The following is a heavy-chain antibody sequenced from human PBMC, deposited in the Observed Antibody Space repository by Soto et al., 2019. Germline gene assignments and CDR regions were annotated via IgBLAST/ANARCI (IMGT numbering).Heavy chain of an antibody. CDR2: IKSKTDGGTT. D-gene: IGHD6-19*01. CDR3: TTDHIHGPTLYSSGWYRFSDY. J-gene: IGHJ4*02. V-gene: IGHV3-15*01. CDR1: GFTFSNAW. Sequence: EVQLVESGGGLVKPGGSLRLSCAASGFTFSNAWMSWVRQAPGKGLEWVGRIKSKTDGGTTDYAAPVKGRFTISRDDSKNTLYLQMNSLKTEDTAVYYCTTDHIHGPTLYSSGWYRFSDYWGQGTLVTVSS.